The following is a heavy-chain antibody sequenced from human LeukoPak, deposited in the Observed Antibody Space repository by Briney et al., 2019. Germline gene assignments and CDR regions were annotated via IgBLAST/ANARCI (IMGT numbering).Heavy chain of an antibody. D-gene: IGHD2/OR15-2a*01. J-gene: IGHJ3*02. CDR1: GGSISSSSYY. V-gene: IGHV4-39*07. CDR3: ARANIADAFDI. Sequence: SETLFLTCTVSGGSISSSSYYWGWIRQPPGKGLEWIGSIYYSGSTYYNPSLKSRVTISVDTSKNQFSLKLSSVTAADTAVYYCARANIADAFDIWGQGTMVTVSS. CDR2: IYYSGST.